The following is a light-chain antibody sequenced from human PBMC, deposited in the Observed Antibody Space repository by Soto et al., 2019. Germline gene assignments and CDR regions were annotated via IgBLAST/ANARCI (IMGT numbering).Light chain of an antibody. CDR1: QSISSH. J-gene: IGKJ3*01. CDR3: QQSYIIPRT. CDR2: AAS. Sequence: DIQMTQSPPSLSASVGDRVTISCRASQSISSHLHWYQQVPGKPPKALIYAASRLHGGVPSRFSGSGSGTEFTLTITHLQPEDFATYYCQQSYIIPRTFGPGTRVDVK. V-gene: IGKV1-39*01.